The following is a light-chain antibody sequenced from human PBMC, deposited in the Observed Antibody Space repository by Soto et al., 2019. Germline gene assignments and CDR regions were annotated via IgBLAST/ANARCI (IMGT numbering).Light chain of an antibody. V-gene: IGKV1-5*01. Sequence: EIQMTQSPSTLSASVGDTVTITCRASQSINTWLAWHQQKPGKAPKLLIYDASTLESGVPSRFSGSGSGTDFTLTINSLQPDDFATYYCQQYNSYSPLFGQGTKVDIK. CDR1: QSINTW. CDR2: DAS. J-gene: IGKJ1*01. CDR3: QQYNSYSPL.